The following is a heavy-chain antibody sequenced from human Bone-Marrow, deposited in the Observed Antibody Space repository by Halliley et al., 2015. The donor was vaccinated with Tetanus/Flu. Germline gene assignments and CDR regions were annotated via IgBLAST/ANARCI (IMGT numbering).Heavy chain of an antibody. CDR3: ARDLGVRGSNWFDP. V-gene: IGHV4-31*02. CDR2: IYYRGGD. Sequence: IYYRGGDYYNPSLKSRVTISLDTSKNQFSLGLTSVAAADTAVYYCARDLGVRGSNWFDPWGQGIPVTVSS. D-gene: IGHD3-10*01. J-gene: IGHJ5*02.